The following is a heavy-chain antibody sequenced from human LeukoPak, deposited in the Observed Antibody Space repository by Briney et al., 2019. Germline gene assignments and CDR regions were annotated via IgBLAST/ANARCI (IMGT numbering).Heavy chain of an antibody. V-gene: IGHV4-39*01. CDR1: GGSISSSSYY. J-gene: IGHJ4*02. Sequence: PSETLSLTCTVSGGSISSSSYYWGWIRQPPGKGLEWIGSIYYSGSTYYNPSLKSRVTISVDTSKNQFSLKLSSVTAADTAVYYCAGYCSSTSCPRFDYWGQGTLVTVSS. CDR2: IYYSGST. D-gene: IGHD2-2*01. CDR3: AGYCSSTSCPRFDY.